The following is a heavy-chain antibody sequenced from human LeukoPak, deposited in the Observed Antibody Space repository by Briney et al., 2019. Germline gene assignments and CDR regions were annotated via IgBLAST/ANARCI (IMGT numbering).Heavy chain of an antibody. CDR3: ARDSGVGATKGAFDI. J-gene: IGHJ3*02. CDR2: INWNGGST. CDR1: GFTFDDYG. V-gene: IGHV3-20*04. D-gene: IGHD1-26*01. Sequence: GGSLRLSCAASGFTFDDYGMSWVRQAPGKGLEWVSGINWNGGSTGYADSVKGRFTISRDNAKNSLYLQMNSLRAEDTALYYCARDSGVGATKGAFDIWGQGTMVTVSS.